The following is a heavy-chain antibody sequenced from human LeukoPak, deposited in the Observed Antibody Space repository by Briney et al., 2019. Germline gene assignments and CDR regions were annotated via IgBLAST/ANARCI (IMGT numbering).Heavy chain of an antibody. V-gene: IGHV3-48*03. CDR2: ISGSGSTI. CDR3: ARVPVEAAGDPYFDY. D-gene: IGHD6-13*01. J-gene: IGHJ4*02. Sequence: GGSLRLSCAASGFTFSSYEMNWVRQAPGKGLEWLSYISGSGSTIYYADSVKGRFTISRDNAKNSLYLQMNSLRAEDTAVYYCARVPVEAAGDPYFDYWGQGTLVTVSS. CDR1: GFTFSSYE.